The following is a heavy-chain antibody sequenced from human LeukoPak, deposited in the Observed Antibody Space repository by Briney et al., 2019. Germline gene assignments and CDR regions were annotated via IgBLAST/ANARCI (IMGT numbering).Heavy chain of an antibody. CDR1: GYTFTSYG. CDR3: ARGDDILTGYYYFDY. D-gene: IGHD3-9*01. Sequence: ASVKVSCKASGYTFTSYGISRVRQAPGQGLEWMGWISAYNGNTNYAQKLQGRVTMTTDTSTSTAYMELRSLRSDDTAVYYCARGDDILTGYYYFDYWGQGTLVTVSS. CDR2: ISAYNGNT. J-gene: IGHJ4*02. V-gene: IGHV1-18*01.